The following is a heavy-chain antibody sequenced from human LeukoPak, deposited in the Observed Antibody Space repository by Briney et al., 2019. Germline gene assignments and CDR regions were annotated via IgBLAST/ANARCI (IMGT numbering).Heavy chain of an antibody. J-gene: IGHJ4*02. CDR3: ASVPPSIQLLFIY. D-gene: IGHD5-18*01. V-gene: IGHV3-23*01. Sequence: GGSLRLSCAASGFTFSSYAMSWVRQAPGKGLEWVSAISGSGGSTYYADSVKGRFTISRDNSKSTLYLQMNSLRAEDTAVYYCASVPPSIQLLFIYWGREPWSPSPQ. CDR1: GFTFSSYA. CDR2: ISGSGGST.